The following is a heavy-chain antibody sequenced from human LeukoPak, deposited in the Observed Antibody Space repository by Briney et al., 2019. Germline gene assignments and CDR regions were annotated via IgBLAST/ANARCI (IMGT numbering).Heavy chain of an antibody. CDR1: GFTFSTYG. J-gene: IGHJ4*02. CDR2: ISYDGSNK. CDR3: ARAGLRYFDWLSDFDY. Sequence: GGSLRLSCTASGFTFSTYGMHWVRQAPGKGLEWVAVISYDGSNKYYADSVKGRFTISRDNAKNSLYLQMNSLRAEDTAVYYCARAGLRYFDWLSDFDYWGQGTLVTVSS. D-gene: IGHD3-9*01. V-gene: IGHV3-30*03.